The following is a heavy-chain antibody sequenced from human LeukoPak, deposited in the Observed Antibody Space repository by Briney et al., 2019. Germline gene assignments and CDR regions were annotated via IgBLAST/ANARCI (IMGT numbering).Heavy chain of an antibody. CDR1: GGSIRSYY. D-gene: IGHD6-13*01. V-gene: IGHV4-59*01. CDR2: IYYSGST. CDR3: ARVYYSSSYDYWYFDL. J-gene: IGHJ2*01. Sequence: SEALSLTCTVSGGSIRSYYWSWIRQPPGKGLEWIGYIYYSGSTNYNPSLKSRVTISVDTSKNQFSLKLSSVTAADTAVYYCARVYYSSSYDYWYFDLWGRGTLVTVSS.